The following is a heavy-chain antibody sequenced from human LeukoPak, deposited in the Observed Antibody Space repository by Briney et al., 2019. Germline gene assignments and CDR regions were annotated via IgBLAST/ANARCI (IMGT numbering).Heavy chain of an antibody. CDR1: GFTFSNAW. Sequence: GGSLRLSCAASGFTFSNAWMSWVRQAPGKGLEWVGRIKSKTDGGTTDYAAPVKGRFTISRDDSKNTLYLQMNSLKTEDTAVYYCTTLRAAALYYFDYWGQGTLVTVSS. V-gene: IGHV3-15*01. CDR3: TTLRAAALYYFDY. D-gene: IGHD6-13*01. J-gene: IGHJ4*02. CDR2: IKSKTDGGTT.